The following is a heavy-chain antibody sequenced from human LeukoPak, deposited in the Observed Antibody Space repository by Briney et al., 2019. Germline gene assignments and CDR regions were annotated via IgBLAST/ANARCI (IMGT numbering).Heavy chain of an antibody. V-gene: IGHV3-7*03. D-gene: IGHD3-3*01. J-gene: IGHJ6*02. CDR1: GFTFSSYW. CDR2: IKQDGSEK. CDR3: ARDREFWSGYYYGMDV. Sequence: GGSLRLSCAASGFTFSSYWMNWARQAPGKGLEWVANIKQDGSEKYYVDSVKGRFTISRDNAKNSLYLQMNSLRAEDTAVYYCARDREFWSGYYYGMDVWGQGTTVTVCS.